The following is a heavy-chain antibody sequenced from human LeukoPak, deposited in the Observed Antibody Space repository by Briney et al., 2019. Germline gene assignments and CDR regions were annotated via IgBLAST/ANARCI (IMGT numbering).Heavy chain of an antibody. V-gene: IGHV3-30-3*01. CDR1: GFTFSSYA. Sequence: GGSLRLSCAASGFTFSSYAMHWVRQAPGKGLEWVAVISYDGSNKYYADSVKGRFTISRDNSKNTLYLQMDSLGAEDTAVYYCARDWCSSTSCYAGWFDPWGQGTLVTVSS. J-gene: IGHJ5*02. CDR2: ISYDGSNK. D-gene: IGHD2-2*01. CDR3: ARDWCSSTSCYAGWFDP.